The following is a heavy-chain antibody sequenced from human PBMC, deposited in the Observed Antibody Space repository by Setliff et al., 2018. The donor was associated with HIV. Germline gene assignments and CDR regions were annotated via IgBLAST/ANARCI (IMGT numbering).Heavy chain of an antibody. CDR2: INTNTGNP. D-gene: IGHD2-15*01. CDR1: GYTFANYA. Sequence: SVKVSCKASGYTFANYALYWVRQAPGQGLQWLGWINTNTGNPTYAQGFARRFVFSLDTSVRTTYLQITNLKPDDTGLYYCVRGGDRMQPWSRHPFDIWGQGTMVTVSS. CDR3: VRGGDRMQPWSRHPFDI. V-gene: IGHV7-4-1*02. J-gene: IGHJ3*02.